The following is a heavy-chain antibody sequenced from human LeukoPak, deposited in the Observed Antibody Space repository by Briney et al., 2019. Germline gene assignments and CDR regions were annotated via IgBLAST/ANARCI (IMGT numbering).Heavy chain of an antibody. D-gene: IGHD2-2*02. CDR3: AKSPGYCSSTSCYRKDYFDY. J-gene: IGHJ4*02. CDR1: GFTFSSYG. CDR2: IRYDGSNK. V-gene: IGHV3-30*02. Sequence: TGGSLRLSCAASGFTFSSYGMHWVRQAPGKGLEWVAFIRYDGSNKYYADSVKGRFTISRDNSKNTLYLQMNSLRAEDTAVYHCAKSPGYCSSTSCYRKDYFDYWGQGTLVTVSS.